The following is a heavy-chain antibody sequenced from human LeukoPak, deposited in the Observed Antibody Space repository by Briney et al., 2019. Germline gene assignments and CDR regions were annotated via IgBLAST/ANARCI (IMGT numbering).Heavy chain of an antibody. D-gene: IGHD3-3*01. J-gene: IGHJ4*02. V-gene: IGHV3-9*01. CDR1: QFTFDDYA. Sequence: GRSLRLSCEASQFTFDDYARRWVRQAPGKGLEWVSNISWKSGRTGSADSVKGRFTISRDNAKNSLYLQMNSLRAEDTAVYYCASSPFRAYYDFWSGYSDYWGQGTLVTVSS. CDR2: ISWKSGRT. CDR3: ASSPFRAYYDFWSGYSDY.